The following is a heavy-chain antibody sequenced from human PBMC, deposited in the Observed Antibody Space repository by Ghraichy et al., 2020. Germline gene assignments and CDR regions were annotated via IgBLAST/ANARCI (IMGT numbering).Heavy chain of an antibody. CDR2: IYYSGTT. CDR3: ARQSNSWYIDY. J-gene: IGHJ4*02. CDR1: GGSISSSSYY. D-gene: IGHD2-2*01. V-gene: IGHV4-39*01. Sequence: SETLSLTCTVSGGSISSSSYYWGWIRQPPGKGLEWIGSIYYSGTTYYKPSLKSRVTISVDTSKNQFSLKLSSVTAADTAVYYCARQSNSWYIDYWGQGTLVTVSS.